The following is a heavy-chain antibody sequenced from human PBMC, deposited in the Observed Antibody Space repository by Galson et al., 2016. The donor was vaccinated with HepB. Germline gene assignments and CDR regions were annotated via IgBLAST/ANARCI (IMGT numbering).Heavy chain of an antibody. V-gene: IGHV4-39*07. CDR3: ARERTPWQLLSWFDP. CDR2: IYYSGIT. D-gene: IGHD2-2*01. CDR1: GGSISSNTYY. Sequence: SETLSLTCSVSGGSISSNTYYWGWIRQPPGKGLEWIGSIYYSGITYYNPSLKSRVTMSVDTSKNQFSLRLNSVTAADAAMYYCARERTPWQLLSWFDPWGQGTLVTVSS. J-gene: IGHJ5*02.